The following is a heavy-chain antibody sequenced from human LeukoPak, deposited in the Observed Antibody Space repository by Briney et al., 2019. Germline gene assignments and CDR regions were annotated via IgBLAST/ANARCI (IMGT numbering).Heavy chain of an antibody. Sequence: GGSLRLSCAASGFIFNNYGLIWVRQAPGKGLEWVSAISNDGGGTTYADFVDGRFTISRDNSKNTLFLQMNSLRAEDTALYYCAKGSSGYFADLWGQGTLVTVSS. J-gene: IGHJ5*02. V-gene: IGHV3-23*01. CDR1: GFIFNNYG. D-gene: IGHD3-22*01. CDR3: AKGSSGYFADL. CDR2: ISNDGGGT.